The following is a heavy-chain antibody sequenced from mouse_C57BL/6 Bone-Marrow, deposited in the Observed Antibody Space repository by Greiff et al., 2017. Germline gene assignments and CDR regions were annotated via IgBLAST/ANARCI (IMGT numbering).Heavy chain of an antibody. D-gene: IGHD2-3*01. CDR3: ARTWGYSYYYSMDY. CDR1: GYTFTSYW. V-gene: IGHV1-55*01. J-gene: IGHJ4*01. CDR2: IYPGSGST. Sequence: QVQLQQPGAELVKPGASVKMSCKASGYTFTSYWITWVKQRPGQGLEWIGDIYPGSGSTNYNEKFKSKATLTVDTSSSTAYMHLSSLTSEDSAVYYCARTWGYSYYYSMDYWGQGTSVTVSS.